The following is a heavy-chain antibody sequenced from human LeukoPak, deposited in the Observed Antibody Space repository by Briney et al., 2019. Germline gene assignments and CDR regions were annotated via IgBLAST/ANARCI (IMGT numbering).Heavy chain of an antibody. CDR3: ARAPPEVVPAAIYYYYMDV. J-gene: IGHJ6*03. V-gene: IGHV1-18*01. CDR1: GYTFTSYG. Sequence: ASVKVSCKASGYTFTSYGISWVRQAPGQGLEWMGWISAYNGNTNYAQKLQGRVTMTTDTSTSTAYMELRSLRSDDTAVYYCARAPPEVVPAAIYYYYMDVWGKGTTVTVSS. D-gene: IGHD2-2*01. CDR2: ISAYNGNT.